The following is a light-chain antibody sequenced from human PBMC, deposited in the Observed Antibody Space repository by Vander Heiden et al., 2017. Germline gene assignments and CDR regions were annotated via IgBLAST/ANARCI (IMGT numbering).Light chain of an antibody. CDR2: KDS. CDR1: ALPKQD. Sequence: SYELPQPPSLSVSPGPTARITCSGHALPKQDAYWYQQKPGQAPGLVIYKDSERPSGIPERFSGSSSGTTVTLTISGVQAEDEADYYCQSADSSGTYWVFGGGTKLTVL. CDR3: QSADSSGTYWV. J-gene: IGLJ3*02. V-gene: IGLV3-25*03.